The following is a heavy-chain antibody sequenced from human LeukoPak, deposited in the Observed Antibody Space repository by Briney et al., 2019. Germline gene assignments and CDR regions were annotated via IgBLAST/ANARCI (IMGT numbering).Heavy chain of an antibody. Sequence: GGSLRLSCTASGFTFSDHYMTWMRHAPGKGLEWISYITSSGRSTDYADSVKGRFIISRDNAMNSMFLQMSSLRVDDTAVYYCTRDPDYGDPDWGQGTLVTVSS. CDR1: GFTFSDHY. CDR2: ITSSGRST. V-gene: IGHV3-11*01. CDR3: TRDPDYGDPD. D-gene: IGHD2-21*01. J-gene: IGHJ4*02.